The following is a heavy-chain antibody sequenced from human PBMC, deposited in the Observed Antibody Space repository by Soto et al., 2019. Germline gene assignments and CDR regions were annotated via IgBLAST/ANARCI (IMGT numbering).Heavy chain of an antibody. D-gene: IGHD4-4*01. CDR1: GGSFSGYC. J-gene: IGHJ6*02. CDR3: ARLRTKVTIYYCYRMEV. V-gene: IGHV4-34*01. CDR2: INHSGST. Sequence: SETLSLTCAVYGGSFSGYCWSWIRQPPGKGLEWIGEINHSGSTNYNPSLKSRVTISVDTSKNQFSLKLSSVTAADTAVYYCARLRTKVTIYYCYRMEVWGQGTTVTVSS.